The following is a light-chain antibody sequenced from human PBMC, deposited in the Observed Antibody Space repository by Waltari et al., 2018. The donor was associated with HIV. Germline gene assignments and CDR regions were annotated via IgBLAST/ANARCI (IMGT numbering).Light chain of an antibody. CDR2: EVR. V-gene: IGLV2-14*01. CDR3: SSYTASSVV. J-gene: IGLJ2*01. CDR1: SSDVGTYNF. Sequence: QSALTQPASVSGSPGQSITIPCTGTSSDVGTYNFVSWYQQPPGKAPKLMIYEVRNRPSGVSNRFSGSKSGNTASLTISGLQAEDEADYYCSSYTASSVVFGGGTKLTVL.